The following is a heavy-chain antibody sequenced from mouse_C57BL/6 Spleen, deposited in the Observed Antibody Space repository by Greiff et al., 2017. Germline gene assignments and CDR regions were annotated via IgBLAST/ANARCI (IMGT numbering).Heavy chain of an antibody. V-gene: IGHV5-6*01. J-gene: IGHJ1*03. CDR2: ISSGGSYT. D-gene: IGHD2-2*01. CDR1: GFTFSSYG. Sequence: EVKLMESGGDLVKPGGSLKLSCAASGFTFSSYGMSWVRQTPDKRLEWVATISSGGSYTYYPDSVKGRFTISRDNAKNTLYLQMSSLKSEDTAMYYCASYYGYDWYFDVWGTGTTVTVSS. CDR3: ASYYGYDWYFDV.